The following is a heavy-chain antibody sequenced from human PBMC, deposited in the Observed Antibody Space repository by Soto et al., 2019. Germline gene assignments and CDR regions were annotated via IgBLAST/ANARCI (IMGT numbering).Heavy chain of an antibody. J-gene: IGHJ6*02. CDR2: INAGNGNT. Sequence: ASVKVSCKASGGTFSSYAISWVRQAPGQGLEWMGWINAGNGNTKYSQKFQGRVTITRDTSASTAYMELSSLRSEDTAVYYCASSYYGSGNPKDYYYGMDVWGQGTTVTASS. CDR1: GGTFSSYA. CDR3: ASSYYGSGNPKDYYYGMDV. V-gene: IGHV1-3*01. D-gene: IGHD3-10*01.